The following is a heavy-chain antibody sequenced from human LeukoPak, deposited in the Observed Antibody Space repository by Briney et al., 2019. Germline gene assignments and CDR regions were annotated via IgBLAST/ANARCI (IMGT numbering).Heavy chain of an antibody. J-gene: IGHJ4*02. V-gene: IGHV3-30-3*01. CDR1: GFTFSSYA. CDR2: ISYDGSNK. Sequence: GGSLRLSCAASGFTFSSYAMHWVRQAPGKGLEWVAVISYDGSNKYYADSVKGRFTISRDNSKNTLYLQMNSLRAEDTAVYYCARRYFDSWGQGTLVTVSS. CDR3: ARRYFDS.